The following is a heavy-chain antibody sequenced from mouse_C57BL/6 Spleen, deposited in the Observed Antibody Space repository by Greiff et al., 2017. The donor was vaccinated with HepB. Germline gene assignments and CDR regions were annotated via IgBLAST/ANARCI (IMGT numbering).Heavy chain of an antibody. CDR2: ISGGGGNT. CDR1: GFTFSSYT. J-gene: IGHJ1*03. CDR3: ARQGGRRGWYFDV. D-gene: IGHD2-12*01. V-gene: IGHV5-9*01. Sequence: EVQVVESGGGLVKPGGSLKLSCAASGFTFSSYTMSWVRQTPEKRLEWVATISGGGGNTYYPDSVKGRFTISRDNAKNTLYLQMSSLRSEDTALYYCARQGGRRGWYFDVWGTGTTVTVSS.